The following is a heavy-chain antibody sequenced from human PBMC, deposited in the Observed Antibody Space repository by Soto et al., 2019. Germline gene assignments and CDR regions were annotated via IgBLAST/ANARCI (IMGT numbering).Heavy chain of an antibody. J-gene: IGHJ4*02. Sequence: QVQLVESEGGLVKPGGSPRLSCAASGFSISDNYMSWIRQAPGKGLEWVSYSSNSGTFTKYADSVKGRFSISRDNAKNSLYLEINSLRGEDTAIYYCVRSGDNYNVLDYWGQGTPVTVSS. V-gene: IGHV3-11*05. CDR2: SSNSGTFT. CDR1: GFSISDNY. D-gene: IGHD3-10*02. CDR3: VRSGDNYNVLDY.